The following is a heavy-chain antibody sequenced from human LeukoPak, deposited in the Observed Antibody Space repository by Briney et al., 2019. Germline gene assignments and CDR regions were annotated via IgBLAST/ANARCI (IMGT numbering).Heavy chain of an antibody. Sequence: PSQTLSLTCAVSGGSISSGGYSWSWIRQPPGKGLEWIGYIYHSGSTYYNPSLKSRVTISVDRSKNQFSLKLSSVTAADTAVYYCARGRAARLYNWFDPWGQGTLVTVSS. V-gene: IGHV4-30-2*01. J-gene: IGHJ5*02. D-gene: IGHD2-15*01. CDR1: GGSISSGGYS. CDR3: ARGRAARLYNWFDP. CDR2: IYHSGST.